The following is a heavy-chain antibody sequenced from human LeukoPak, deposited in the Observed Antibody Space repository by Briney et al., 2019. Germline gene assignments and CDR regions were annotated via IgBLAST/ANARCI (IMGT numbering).Heavy chain of an antibody. Sequence: SQTLSLTCAISGDSVSSNNAAWNWIRQSPSRGFEWLGRIYFRSKWYNDYAASVKSRITVNPDTSKNHFSLQLSSVTPEDTAVYYCARTYGGNCDYWGQGTLVTVSS. D-gene: IGHD4-23*01. CDR3: ARTYGGNCDY. J-gene: IGHJ4*02. CDR1: GDSVSSNNAA. V-gene: IGHV6-1*01. CDR2: IYFRSKWYN.